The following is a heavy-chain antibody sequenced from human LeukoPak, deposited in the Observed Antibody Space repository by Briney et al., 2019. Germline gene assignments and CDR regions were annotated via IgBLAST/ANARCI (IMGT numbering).Heavy chain of an antibody. CDR3: ARDTYYDILTGNWFDP. CDR1: GYTFTGYY. CDR2: MNPNSGNT. Sequence: ASVKVSCKASGYTFTGYYMHWVRQAPGQGLEWMGWMNPNSGNTGYAQKFQGRVTITRNTSISTAYMELSSLRSEDTAVYYCARDTYYDILTGNWFDPWGQGTLVTVSS. J-gene: IGHJ5*02. V-gene: IGHV1-8*03. D-gene: IGHD3-9*01.